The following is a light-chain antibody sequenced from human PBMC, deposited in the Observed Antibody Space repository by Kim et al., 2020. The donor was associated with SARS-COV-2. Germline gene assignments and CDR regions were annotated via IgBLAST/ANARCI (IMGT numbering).Light chain of an antibody. Sequence: EILMTQSPATLCVSPGERATLSCRSSQSVTTNLAWYQQQPGQAPRLLIHGSSTRATGIPARFSGSGSGTEFTLTISSLQSEDFAVYYCQQYNYWPPMYTFGQGTKLEI. J-gene: IGKJ2*01. CDR3: QQYNYWPPMYT. V-gene: IGKV3-15*01. CDR2: GSS. CDR1: QSVTTN.